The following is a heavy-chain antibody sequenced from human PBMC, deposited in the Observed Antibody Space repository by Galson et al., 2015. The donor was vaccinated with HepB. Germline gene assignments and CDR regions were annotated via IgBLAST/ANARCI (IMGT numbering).Heavy chain of an antibody. J-gene: IGHJ4*02. CDR3: ARGGIAAAGTDY. D-gene: IGHD6-13*01. Sequence: SVKVSCKASGGTFSSYAISWVRQAPGQGLEWMGGIIPIFGTANYAQKFQGRVTITADESTSTAYMELSSLRSEDTAVYYCARGGIAAAGTDYWGQGTLVTVSS. V-gene: IGHV1-69*13. CDR2: IIPIFGTA. CDR1: GGTFSSYA.